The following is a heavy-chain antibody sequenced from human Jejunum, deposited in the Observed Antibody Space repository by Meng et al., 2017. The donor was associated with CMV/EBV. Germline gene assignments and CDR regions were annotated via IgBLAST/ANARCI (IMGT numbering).Heavy chain of an antibody. D-gene: IGHD3-3*01. CDR2: IKQDESEK. Sequence: PQAPGKVLAWVANIKQDESEKHYVDSVKGRFTISRDNAKNSLYLQMNSLRVEDSAVYYCARGSYDYWSGHHNFWSGYLPYGMDVWGQGTTVTVSS. V-gene: IGHV3-7*01. CDR3: ARGSYDYWSGHHNFWSGYLPYGMDV. J-gene: IGHJ6*02.